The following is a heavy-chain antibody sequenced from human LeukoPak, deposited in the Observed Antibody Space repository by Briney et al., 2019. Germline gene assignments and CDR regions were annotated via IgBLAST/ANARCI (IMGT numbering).Heavy chain of an antibody. CDR2: IRYDGSNK. D-gene: IGHD3-3*01. Sequence: PGGSLRLSCAASGFTFSSYGMHWVRQAPGKGLEWVAFIRYDGSNKYYADSVKGRFTISRDNSKNTLYLQMNSLRAEDTAVYYCTTRITIFGVVMDAFDIWGQGTMVTVSS. J-gene: IGHJ3*02. CDR3: TTRITIFGVVMDAFDI. CDR1: GFTFSSYG. V-gene: IGHV3-30*02.